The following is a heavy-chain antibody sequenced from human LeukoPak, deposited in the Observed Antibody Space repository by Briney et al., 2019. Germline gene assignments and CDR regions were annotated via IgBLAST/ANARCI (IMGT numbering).Heavy chain of an antibody. V-gene: IGHV6-1*01. CDR1: GDSFSSNSAA. CDR3: AKEGEGGTTWSWFDP. D-gene: IGHD1-1*01. J-gene: IGHJ5*02. CDR2: TYYGSKWYN. Sequence: PTLSVTCTVSGDSFSSNSAAWNWLGQCPSRGLEWLGSTYYGSKWYNDYALSVNSLITINPNTSQNLVPLQLRSVAPDDPSVYYCAKEGEGGTTWSWFDPWAGGTLVSVS.